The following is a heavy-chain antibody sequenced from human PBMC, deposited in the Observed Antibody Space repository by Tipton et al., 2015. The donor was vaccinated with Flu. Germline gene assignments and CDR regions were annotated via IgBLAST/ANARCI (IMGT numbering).Heavy chain of an antibody. CDR2: VHRSGIS. CDR1: GGSVTSGSYY. J-gene: IGHJ5*01. D-gene: IGHD4-11*01. Sequence: TLSLTCTVSGGSVTSGSYYWSWIRQPPGKGLEWIGNVHRSGISYYNPSLKSRVTMSVDTSKINFSLRLTSVTAADTAVYYCARRDYSNYVSEPKNWFDSWGQGILVTVSS. CDR3: ARRDYSNYVSEPKNWFDS. V-gene: IGHV4-61*03.